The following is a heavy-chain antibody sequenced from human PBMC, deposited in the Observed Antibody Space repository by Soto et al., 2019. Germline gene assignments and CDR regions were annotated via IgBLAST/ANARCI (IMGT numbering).Heavy chain of an antibody. Sequence: SETLSLTCAMSGSSISSGYYWGWIRQPPGKGLEWIGSIYHSGSTYYNPSLKSRVTISVDTSKNQFSLKLSSVTAADTAVYYCASTLRGLEDDDYGQDVWGQVTTVTVS. J-gene: IGHJ6*02. CDR1: GSSISSGYY. CDR3: ASTLRGLEDDDYGQDV. V-gene: IGHV4-38-2*01. CDR2: IYHSGST. D-gene: IGHD3-16*01.